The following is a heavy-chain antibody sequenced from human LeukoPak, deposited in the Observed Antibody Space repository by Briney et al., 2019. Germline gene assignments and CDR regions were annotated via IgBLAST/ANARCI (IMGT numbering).Heavy chain of an antibody. V-gene: IGHV3-21*04. CDR2: ISSSSSYI. CDR1: GFTFSSYS. D-gene: IGHD7-27*01. Sequence: GGSLRLSCAASGFTFSSYSMNWVRQAPGKGLEWVSSISSSSSYIYYADSVKGRFTISRHNSKNTLYLQMNSLRAEDTAVYYCARDLGPANYGMDVWGQGTTVTVSS. J-gene: IGHJ6*02. CDR3: ARDLGPANYGMDV.